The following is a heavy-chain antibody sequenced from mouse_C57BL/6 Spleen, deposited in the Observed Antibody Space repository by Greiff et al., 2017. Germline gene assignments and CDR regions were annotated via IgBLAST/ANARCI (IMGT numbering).Heavy chain of an antibody. CDR1: GYTFTSYW. CDR2: IYPGSGST. Sequence: QVQLQQPGAELVKPGASVQMSCKASGYTFTSYWITWVKQRTGQGLEWIGDIYPGSGSTNYNEKFKSKATLTVDTSSSPAYMQLSSLTSEDSSVYYCARWYYDYDGLCDYWGQGTSLTVSS. J-gene: IGHJ2*02. V-gene: IGHV1-55*01. D-gene: IGHD2-4*01. CDR3: ARWYYDYDGLCDY.